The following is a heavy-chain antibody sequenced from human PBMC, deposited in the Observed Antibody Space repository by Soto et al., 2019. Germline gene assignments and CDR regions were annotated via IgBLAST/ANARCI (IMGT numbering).Heavy chain of an antibody. V-gene: IGHV3-30-3*01. J-gene: IGHJ4*02. CDR2: ISYDGSNK. CDR3: ARDKRDLRFLEWSYFFDY. CDR1: GFTFSSYA. Sequence: LRLSCAASGFTFSSYAMSWVRQAPGKGLEWVAVISYDGSNKFYADSVKGRFTISRDNSKNTLYLQMNSLRAEDTAIYYCARDKRDLRFLEWSYFFDYWGQGTLVTVPS. D-gene: IGHD3-3*01.